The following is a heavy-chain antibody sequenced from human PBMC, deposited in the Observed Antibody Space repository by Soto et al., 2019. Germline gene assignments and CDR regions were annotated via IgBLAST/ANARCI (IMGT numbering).Heavy chain of an antibody. CDR3: ARGSSSSPPPYYYGMDV. V-gene: IGHV3-21*01. CDR1: GFTFSSYS. J-gene: IGHJ6*02. CDR2: ISSSSSYI. D-gene: IGHD6-6*01. Sequence: PGGSLRLSCAASGFTFSSYSMNWVRQAPGKGLEWVSSISSSSSYIYYADSVKGRFTISRDNAKNSLYLQMNSLRAEDTAVYYCARGSSSSPPPYYYGMDVWGQGTTVTVSS.